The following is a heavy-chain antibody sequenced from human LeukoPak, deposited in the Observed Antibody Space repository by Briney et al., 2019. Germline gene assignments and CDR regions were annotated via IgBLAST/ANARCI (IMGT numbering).Heavy chain of an antibody. D-gene: IGHD3-9*01. J-gene: IGHJ5*02. Sequence: GESLRISCKGSGYSFTSYWISWVRQMPGKGLEWMGRIDPSDSYTNYSPSFQGHVTISADKSISTAYLQWSSLKASDTAMYYCARHDILTGYYPWWFDPWGLGTLVTVSS. CDR3: ARHDILTGYYPWWFDP. CDR1: GYSFTSYW. CDR2: IDPSDSYT. V-gene: IGHV5-10-1*01.